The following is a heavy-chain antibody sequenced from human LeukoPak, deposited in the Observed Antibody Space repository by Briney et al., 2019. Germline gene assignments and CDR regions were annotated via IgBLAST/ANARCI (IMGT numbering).Heavy chain of an antibody. D-gene: IGHD4-23*01. Sequence: SQTLSLTCAVSGGSISSGDYYCGWIRPPPGKGREWIGYIYYSGSTYYNTSLKSRVTISVDTSKNQFSLKLSSVTAADTAVYYCARATDYGGNSFDYWGQGTLVTVSS. CDR3: ARATDYGGNSFDY. J-gene: IGHJ4*02. V-gene: IGHV4-30-4*01. CDR2: IYYSGST. CDR1: GGSISSGDYY.